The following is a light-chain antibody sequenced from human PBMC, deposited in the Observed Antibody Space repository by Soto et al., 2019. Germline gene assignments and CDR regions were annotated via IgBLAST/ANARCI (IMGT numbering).Light chain of an antibody. CDR1: QSVSNA. Sequence: ELVMTQSPGTLSVSPGERATLSCRASQSVSNALAWYQQKPGQAPRLLIYGASTRATGIPARFSGTGSGTEFTLTISSLQSEDFEVYFCQHYNDWPYTFGQGTKVDIK. J-gene: IGKJ2*01. CDR3: QHYNDWPYT. CDR2: GAS. V-gene: IGKV3-15*01.